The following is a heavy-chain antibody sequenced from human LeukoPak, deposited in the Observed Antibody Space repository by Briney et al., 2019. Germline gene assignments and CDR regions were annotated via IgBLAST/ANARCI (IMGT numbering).Heavy chain of an antibody. D-gene: IGHD4-17*01. V-gene: IGHV4-39*01. CDR1: GGSISSSSYY. J-gene: IGHJ3*02. CDR3: ARHDYGDYGEFAFDI. CDR2: IYYSGST. Sequence: SETLSLTCTVSGGSISSSSYYWGWIRQPPGKGLEWIGSIYYSGSTYYNPSLKSRVTISVDTSKNQISLKLSPVTAADTAVYYCARHDYGDYGEFAFDIWGQGTMVTVSS.